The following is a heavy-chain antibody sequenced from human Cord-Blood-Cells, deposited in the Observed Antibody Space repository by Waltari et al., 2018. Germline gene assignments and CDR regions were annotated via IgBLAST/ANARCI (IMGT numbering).Heavy chain of an antibody. D-gene: IGHD6-13*01. CDR3: ARSQVIAAAGTNDY. CDR2: MNPNSGNT. V-gene: IGHV1-8*03. J-gene: IGHJ4*02. Sequence: EYMGWMNPNSGNTGYAQKFQGRVTITRNTSISTAYMELSSLRSEDTAVYYCARSQVIAAAGTNDYWGQGTLVTVSS.